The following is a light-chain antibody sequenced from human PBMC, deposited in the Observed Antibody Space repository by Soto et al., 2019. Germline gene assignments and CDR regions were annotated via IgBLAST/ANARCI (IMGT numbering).Light chain of an antibody. CDR1: SSNIGAEYD. J-gene: IGLJ1*01. CDR2: GDN. Sequence: QSVLPQPPSVSWAPGQRVAISCTGSSSNIGAEYDVHWYQQLPGTAPKRLIYGDNNRPSGVPDRFSGSKSGTSASLAITGLQPEDEADYYCQSYDSSLTTFVFGTGTKVTVL. V-gene: IGLV1-40*01. CDR3: QSYDSSLTTFV.